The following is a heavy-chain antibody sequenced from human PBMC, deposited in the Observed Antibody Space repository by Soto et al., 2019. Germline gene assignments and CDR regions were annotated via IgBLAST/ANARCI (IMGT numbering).Heavy chain of an antibody. CDR1: GYTFTSYD. V-gene: IGHV1-8*01. CDR3: ARVGYANYYYYGMDV. J-gene: IGHJ6*02. CDR2: MNPNSGNT. Sequence: ASVKVSCKAPGYTFTSYDTNWVRQATGQGLEWMGWMNPNSGNTGYAQKFQGRVTMTRNTSISTAYMELSSLRSEDTAVYYCARVGYANYYYYGMDVWGQGTTVTVSS. D-gene: IGHD5-12*01.